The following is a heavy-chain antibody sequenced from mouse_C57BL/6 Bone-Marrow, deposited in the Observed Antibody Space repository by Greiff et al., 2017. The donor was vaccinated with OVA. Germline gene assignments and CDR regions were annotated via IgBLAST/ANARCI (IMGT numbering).Heavy chain of an antibody. CDR3: ARREAQATFAY. Sequence: QVQLQQSGAELARPGASVKLSCKASGYTFTSYVISWVKQRTGQGLEWIGEIYPRSGNTYYNEKFKGKATLTADKSSSTAYMELRSLTSEDSAVYFCARREAQATFAYWGQGTLVTVAA. V-gene: IGHV1-81*01. J-gene: IGHJ3*01. CDR1: GYTFTSYV. D-gene: IGHD3-2*02. CDR2: IYPRSGNT.